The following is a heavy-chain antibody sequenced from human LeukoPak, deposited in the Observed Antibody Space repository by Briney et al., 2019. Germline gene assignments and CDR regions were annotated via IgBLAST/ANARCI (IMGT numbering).Heavy chain of an antibody. CDR1: GFTFSSYA. J-gene: IGHJ4*02. D-gene: IGHD3-10*01. CDR3: ARGEVHYYGSGSDY. CDR2: ISSSGSAK. V-gene: IGHV3-48*04. Sequence: GGSLRLSCAASGFTFSSYAMSWIRQAPGKGLGWISYISSSGSAKKYADSVKGQFTISRDNAKNSLYLQMNSLRAEDTAVYYCARGEVHYYGSGSDYWGQGTLVTVSS.